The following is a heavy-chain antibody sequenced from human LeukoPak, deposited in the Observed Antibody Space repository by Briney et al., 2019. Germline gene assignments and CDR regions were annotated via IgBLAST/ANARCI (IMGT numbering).Heavy chain of an antibody. CDR2: FHAGNGNT. CDR3: ARGKYSSRGLDRYFQR. J-gene: IGHJ1*01. CDR1: GYTFTSYA. Sequence: GASVKVSCKASGYTFTSYAMHWVRQAPGQRLEWMAWFHAGNGNTKYSQKFQGRLTITRDTSASTAYMELSRLRSDDTAVYYCARGKYSSRGLDRYFQRWGQGTLVTVSS. V-gene: IGHV1-3*01. D-gene: IGHD6-13*01.